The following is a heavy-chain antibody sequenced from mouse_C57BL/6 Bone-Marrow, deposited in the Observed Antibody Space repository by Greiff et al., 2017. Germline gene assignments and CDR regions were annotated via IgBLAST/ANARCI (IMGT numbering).Heavy chain of an antibody. D-gene: IGHD1-1*01. J-gene: IGHJ4*01. CDR1: GFNIKNTY. Sequence: VQLQQSGAELARPGASVKLSCTASGFNIKNTYMHWVKQRPEQGLEWIGRIDPANGNTKYAPKFKGKATLTVDTSSSTAYMQLSSLTSEDSAVYYCAREANHYAMDYWGQGTSVTVSS. CDR3: AREANHYAMDY. CDR2: IDPANGNT. V-gene: IGHV14-3*01.